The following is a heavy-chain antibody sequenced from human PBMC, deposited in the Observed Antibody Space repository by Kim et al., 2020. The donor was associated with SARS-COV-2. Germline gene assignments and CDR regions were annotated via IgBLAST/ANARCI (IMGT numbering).Heavy chain of an antibody. CDR3: ARGHSSSWYYFDY. D-gene: IGHD6-13*01. V-gene: IGHV4-30-2*01. CDR2: IYHSGST. Sequence: SETLSLTCAVSGGSISSGGYSWSWIRQPPGKGLEWIGYIYHSGSTYYNPSLKSRVTISVDRSKNQFSLKLSSVTAADTAVYYCARGHSSSWYYFDYWGQGTLVTVSS. J-gene: IGHJ4*02. CDR1: GGSISSGGYS.